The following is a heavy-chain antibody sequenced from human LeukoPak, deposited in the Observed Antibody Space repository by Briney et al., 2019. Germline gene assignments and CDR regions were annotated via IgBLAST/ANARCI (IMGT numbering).Heavy chain of an antibody. D-gene: IGHD4-11*01. J-gene: IGHJ6*03. CDR2: FYTSGST. CDR1: GDSIASGSYY. V-gene: IGHV4-61*02. Sequence: PSQTLSLTCTVSGDSIASGSYYLSWIRQPAGKGLEWIGRFYTSGSTNYNPSLKSRVTISVDMSKNQFSLKLSPVTAADTAVYYCARLDYSNYYYMDVWGKGTTVTVS. CDR3: ARLDYSNYYYMDV.